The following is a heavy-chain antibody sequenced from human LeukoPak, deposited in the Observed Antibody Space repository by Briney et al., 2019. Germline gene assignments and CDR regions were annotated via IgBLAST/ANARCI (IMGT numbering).Heavy chain of an antibody. J-gene: IGHJ4*02. CDR2: ISSSSGFI. Sequence: GGSLRLSCAASGFSFSSYSMHWVRQAPGKGLEWLSYISSSSGFIYYADSVKGRFTISRDNAKNSLYLQMSSLRAEDTAVYYCARGERGYCSGGYCRIDCWGQGTLVTVSS. V-gene: IGHV3-48*01. D-gene: IGHD2-15*01. CDR3: ARGERGYCSGGYCRIDC. CDR1: GFSFSSYS.